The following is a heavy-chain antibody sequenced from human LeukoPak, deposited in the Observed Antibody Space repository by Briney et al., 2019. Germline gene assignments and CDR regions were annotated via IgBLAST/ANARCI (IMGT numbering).Heavy chain of an antibody. D-gene: IGHD4-17*01. CDR1: GLRFSRGG. CDR3: ARRAGEYSHPHDY. CDR2: IQYDESSK. J-gene: IGHJ4*02. V-gene: IGHV3-30*02. Sequence: GGSLRLSCKASGLRFSRGGMHWIRQAPGKGLEWLAFIQYDESSKYYADSVKGRFTISRDNSKNTLYLQMNSLRAEDTAVYYCARRAGEYSHPHDYWGQGTLVTVSS.